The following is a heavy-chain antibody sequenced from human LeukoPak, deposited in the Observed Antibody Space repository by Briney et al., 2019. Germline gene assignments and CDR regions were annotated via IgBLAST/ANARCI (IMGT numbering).Heavy chain of an antibody. D-gene: IGHD2-2*01. CDR2: INPNSGGT. V-gene: IGHV1-2*02. J-gene: IGHJ4*02. CDR1: GYTFTGYY. CDR3: ARAALYCSSTSCPADY. Sequence: ASVKVSCKASGYTFTGYYMHWVRQAPGQGLEWMGWINPNSGGTNYAQKFQGRVTMTRDTSISTAYMELSRLRSDDTAVYYCARAALYCSSTSCPADYWGQGTLVTVSS.